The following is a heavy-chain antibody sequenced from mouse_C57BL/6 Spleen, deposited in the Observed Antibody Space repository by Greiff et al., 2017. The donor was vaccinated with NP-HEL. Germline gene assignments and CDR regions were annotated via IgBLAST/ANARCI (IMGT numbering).Heavy chain of an antibody. CDR2: INPSSGYT. V-gene: IGHV1-4*01. J-gene: IGHJ4*01. D-gene: IGHD1-1*01. Sequence: VQLQQSGAELARPGASVKMSCKASGYTFTSYTMHWVKQRPGQGLEWIGYINPSSGYTKYNQKFKDKATLTADKSSSTAYMQLSSLTSEDSAVYYCARAGSSYDAMDYGGKGTSVTVSS. CDR3: ARAGSSYDAMDY. CDR1: GYTFTSYT.